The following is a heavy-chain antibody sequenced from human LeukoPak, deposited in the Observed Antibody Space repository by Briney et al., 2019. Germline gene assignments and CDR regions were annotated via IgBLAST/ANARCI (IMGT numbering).Heavy chain of an antibody. V-gene: IGHV3-7*05. CDR2: IKQDGSEK. Sequence: GGSLRLSCAASGFTFSSYWMSWVRQAPGKGLEWVANIKQDGSEKYYVDSVKGRFTISRDNAKNSLYLQMNSLRAKDTAVYYCARDGPTLYYDFWSGYYPSFDYWGQGTLVTVSS. D-gene: IGHD3-3*01. CDR3: ARDGPTLYYDFWSGYYPSFDY. J-gene: IGHJ4*02. CDR1: GFTFSSYW.